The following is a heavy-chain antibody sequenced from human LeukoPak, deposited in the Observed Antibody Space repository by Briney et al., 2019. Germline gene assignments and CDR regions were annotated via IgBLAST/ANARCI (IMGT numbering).Heavy chain of an antibody. CDR2: INPNSGDT. V-gene: IGHV1-2*02. J-gene: IGHJ4*02. CDR1: GYTFIDYY. CDR3: ARGDVYFDY. Sequence: ASVKVSCKPSGYTFIDYYIHWVRQAPGQGLECMGWINPNSGDTNYAQKFQGRVTMTRDTSIDTAYMELSGLRYDDTAVYYCARGDVYFDYWGQGTLVTVSS.